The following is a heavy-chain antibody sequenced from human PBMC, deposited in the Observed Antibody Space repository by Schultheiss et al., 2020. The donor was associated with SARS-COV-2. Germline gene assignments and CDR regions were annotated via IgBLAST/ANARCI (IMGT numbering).Heavy chain of an antibody. CDR3: ARDHHTGTFCTDY. CDR2: ISYDGSNK. Sequence: GESLKISCAASGFTFSSYGMHWVRQAPGKGLEWVAVISYDGSNKYYADSVKGRFTISRDDSRNTLYLQMNSLRAEDTAVYYCARDHHTGTFCTDYWGQGTLVTVSS. CDR1: GFTFSSYG. D-gene: IGHD4-17*01. V-gene: IGHV3-30*03. J-gene: IGHJ4*02.